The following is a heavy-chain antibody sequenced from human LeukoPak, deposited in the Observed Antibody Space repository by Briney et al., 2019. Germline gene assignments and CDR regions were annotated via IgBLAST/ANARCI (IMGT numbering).Heavy chain of an antibody. Sequence: PSETLSLTCAVYGGSFSGYYWSWIRQPPGKGLEWIGEINHSGSTNYNPSLKSRVTISVDTSKNQFSLKLSSVTAADTAVYYCARDVTHPRYDFWSGYFPNHYYYGMDVWGQGTTVTVSS. J-gene: IGHJ6*02. V-gene: IGHV4-34*01. CDR2: INHSGST. CDR1: GGSFSGYY. D-gene: IGHD3-3*01. CDR3: ARDVTHPRYDFWSGYFPNHYYYGMDV.